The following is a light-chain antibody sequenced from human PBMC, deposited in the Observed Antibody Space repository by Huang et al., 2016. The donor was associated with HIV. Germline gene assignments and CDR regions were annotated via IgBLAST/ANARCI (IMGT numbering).Light chain of an antibody. CDR3: QHLNSYPLT. V-gene: IGKV1-9*01. CDR1: QGISSY. CDR2: AAS. J-gene: IGKJ4*01. Sequence: IQLTQSPSSLSASVGDRVTITCRASQGISSYLDWYQQKPGKAPKLLIYAASTLQSGVPSRFSGSGSGTDFTLTISSLQPEDFATYYCQHLNSYPLTFGGGTKVEIK.